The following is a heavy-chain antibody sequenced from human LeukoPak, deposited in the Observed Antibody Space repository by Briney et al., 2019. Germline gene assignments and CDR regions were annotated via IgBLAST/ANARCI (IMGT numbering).Heavy chain of an antibody. V-gene: IGHV4-59*12. Sequence: SETLSLTCTVSGGSISSYYWSWIRQPPGKGLEWIGYIYYSGSTNYNPSLKSRVTISVDTSKNQFSLKLSSVTAADTAVYYYARELAYCGGDCYSFDYWGQGTLVTVSS. J-gene: IGHJ4*02. CDR2: IYYSGST. CDR1: GGSISSYY. CDR3: ARELAYCGGDCYSFDY. D-gene: IGHD2-21*02.